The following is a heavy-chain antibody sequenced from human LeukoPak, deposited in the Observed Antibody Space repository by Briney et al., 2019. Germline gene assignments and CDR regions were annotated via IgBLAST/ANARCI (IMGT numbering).Heavy chain of an antibody. CDR1: GASISSGGYY. CDR2: IYHSGST. Sequence: SQTLSLTCIVSGASISSGGYYWSWIRQHPRRGLEWIVYIYHSGSTYYHPSLRSRITISIHTSKNQFSLKLNSVTAADTAVYYCARGSPDPLATVTPRWFDPWGQGTLVTVSS. D-gene: IGHD4-17*01. CDR3: ARGSPDPLATVTPRWFDP. J-gene: IGHJ5*02. V-gene: IGHV4-31*03.